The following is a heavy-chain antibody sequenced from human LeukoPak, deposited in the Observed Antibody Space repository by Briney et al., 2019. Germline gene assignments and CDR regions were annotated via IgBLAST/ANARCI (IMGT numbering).Heavy chain of an antibody. CDR2: ISGGIITT. V-gene: IGHV3-23*01. D-gene: IGHD3-9*01. CDR1: GFTFSTYA. CDR3: AKMTGLKLTNCGMDV. J-gene: IGHJ6*02. Sequence: GGSLRLSCAASGFTFSTYAMSWVRQAPGKGLEWVSAISGGIITTYYTDSVKGRFTISRGNSKHTLDLQMDSLRVDDTAVYYCAKMTGLKLTNCGMDVWGQGTTVTVSS.